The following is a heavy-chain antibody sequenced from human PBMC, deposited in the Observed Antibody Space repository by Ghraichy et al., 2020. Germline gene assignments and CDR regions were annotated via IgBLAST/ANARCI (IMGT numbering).Heavy chain of an antibody. CDR1: GGSISSDY. CDR2: VYYSGTT. V-gene: IGHV4-59*01. D-gene: IGHD5-24*01. CDR3: ARDTREGYSWYFDL. Sequence: SETLSLTCSVSGGSISSDYWSWIRQPPGKGLEYIGYVYYSGTTNYNPSLKSRVTMSVDTSRNQFSLNLYSVTAADTAVYYCARDTREGYSWYFDLWGRGTLVTVSS. J-gene: IGHJ2*01.